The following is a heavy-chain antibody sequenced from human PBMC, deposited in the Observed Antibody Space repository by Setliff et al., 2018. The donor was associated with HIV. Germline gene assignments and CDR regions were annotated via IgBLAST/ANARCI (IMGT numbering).Heavy chain of an antibody. Sequence: SCTVSGGSISSYYWNWIRQSAGKGLEWIGRIDTSESTNYNPSLKSRVTMSVDTSNHQFSLKLRSVTAADTAVYYCARSGFGYYYYYMDVWGKGTTVTVSS. CDR3: ARSGFGYYYYYMDV. D-gene: IGHD3-10*01. CDR1: GGSISSYY. CDR2: IDTSEST. V-gene: IGHV4-4*07. J-gene: IGHJ6*03.